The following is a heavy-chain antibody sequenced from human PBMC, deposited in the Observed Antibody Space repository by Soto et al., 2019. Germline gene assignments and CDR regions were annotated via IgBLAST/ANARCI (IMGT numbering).Heavy chain of an antibody. V-gene: IGHV3-23*01. Sequence: EAQLLESGGGLVQPGGSLRLSCAASGFTFSTYAMSWVRQAPGKGLDWVSSISSSGDSTKYADSVKGRFTISRDNSKNPPYLQMNNLRAADPAIYYFSKNGYCSGHHCYAPFDPWGQGTLVTVSS. D-gene: IGHD2-15*01. J-gene: IGHJ5*02. CDR1: GFTFSTYA. CDR2: ISSSGDST. CDR3: SKNGYCSGHHCYAPFDP.